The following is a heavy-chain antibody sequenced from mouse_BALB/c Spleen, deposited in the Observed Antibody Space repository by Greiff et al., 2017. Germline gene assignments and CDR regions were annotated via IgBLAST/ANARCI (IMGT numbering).Heavy chain of an antibody. CDR2: IYPGSGST. J-gene: IGHJ4*01. CDR3: TNDYYGSSYAMDY. Sequence: LQQPGSELVRPGASVKLSCKASGYTFTSYWMHWVKQRPGQGLEWIGNIYPGSGSTNYDEKFKSKATLTVNTSSSTAYMQLSSLTSEDSAVYYCTNDYYGSSYAMDYWGQGTSVTVSS. V-gene: IGHV1S22*01. D-gene: IGHD1-1*01. CDR1: GYTFTSYW.